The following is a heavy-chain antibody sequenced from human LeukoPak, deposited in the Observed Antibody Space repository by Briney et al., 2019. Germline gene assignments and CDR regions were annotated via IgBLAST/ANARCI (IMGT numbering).Heavy chain of an antibody. J-gene: IGHJ3*02. V-gene: IGHV3-7*01. CDR2: IKQDGSEK. Sequence: GSLRLSCAASGFTFSSYWMSWVRQAPGKGLEWVANIKQDGSEKYYVDSVKGRFTISRDNAKNSLYLQMNSLRAEDTAVYYCARDSSGWYDPDAFDIWGQGTMVTVSS. D-gene: IGHD6-19*01. CDR1: GFTFSSYW. CDR3: ARDSSGWYDPDAFDI.